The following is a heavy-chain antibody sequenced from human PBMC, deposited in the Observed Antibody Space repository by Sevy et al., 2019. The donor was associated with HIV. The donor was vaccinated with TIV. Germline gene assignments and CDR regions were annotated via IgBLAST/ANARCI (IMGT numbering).Heavy chain of an antibody. V-gene: IGHV3-73*01. Sequence: GGSLRLSCAASGFTFSGSAMHWVRQASGKGLEWVGRIRSKANSYATAYAASGKGRFTISRDDSKNTAYLQMNSLKTEDTAVYYCTRHVERVVADMENYYYYGMDVWGQGTTVTVSS. J-gene: IGHJ6*02. CDR1: GFTFSGSA. CDR2: IRSKANSYAT. D-gene: IGHD5-12*01. CDR3: TRHVERVVADMENYYYYGMDV.